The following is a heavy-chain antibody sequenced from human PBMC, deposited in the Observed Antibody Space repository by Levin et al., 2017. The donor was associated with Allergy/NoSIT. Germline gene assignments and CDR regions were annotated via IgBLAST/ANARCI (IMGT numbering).Heavy chain of an antibody. V-gene: IGHV3-53*01. J-gene: IGHJ4*02. CDR2: IYSDGTT. Sequence: PGGSLRLSCAASGFSVSTNYMSWLRQAPEKGLQFVALIYSDGTTYHADSVKGRFTISRDNSWNTLFLQMNNLRDEDTAVYYCATDDGRSLVRNWGQGTLVTVSS. CDR1: GFSVSTNY. D-gene: IGHD6-13*01. CDR3: ATDDGRSLVRN.